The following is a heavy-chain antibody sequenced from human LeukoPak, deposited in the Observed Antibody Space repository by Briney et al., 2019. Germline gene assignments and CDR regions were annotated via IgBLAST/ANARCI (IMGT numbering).Heavy chain of an antibody. V-gene: IGHV3-15*01. CDR1: GLSFSNAW. CDR3: STARTRAGTRY. J-gene: IGHJ4*02. D-gene: IGHD6-19*01. Sequence: PGGSLRLSCVASGLSFSNAWMNWVRQAPGKGLEWVGRIKNKTDFETTDYATDYAAPVKGRFTILRDDSKDTLYLQMNSLKTEDTAVYYCSTARTRAGTRYWGQGTLVTVSS. CDR2: IKNKTDFETTDYAT.